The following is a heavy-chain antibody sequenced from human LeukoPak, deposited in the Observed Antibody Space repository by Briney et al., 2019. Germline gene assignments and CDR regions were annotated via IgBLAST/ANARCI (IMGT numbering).Heavy chain of an antibody. Sequence: SQPLSLTCAVSGGSISSGGYSWSWIRQPPGKGLEWIGYIYHSGSTYYNPSLKSRVTISVDRSKNQFSLKLSSVTAADTAVYYCARAYNWFDPWGQGTLVTVSS. CDR1: GGSISSGGYS. CDR2: IYHSGST. V-gene: IGHV4-30-2*01. J-gene: IGHJ5*02. CDR3: ARAYNWFDP.